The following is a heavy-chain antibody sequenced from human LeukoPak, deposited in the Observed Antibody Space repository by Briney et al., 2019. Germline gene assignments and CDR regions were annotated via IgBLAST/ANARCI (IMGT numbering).Heavy chain of an antibody. D-gene: IGHD3-9*01. J-gene: IGHJ4*02. V-gene: IGHV4-34*01. CDR2: IYHSGST. Sequence: SETLSLTCAVYGGSFSGYYWSWIRQPPGKGLEWIGEIYHSGSTNYNPSLKSRVTISVDKSKNQFSLKLSSVTAADTAVYYCARQRRRYFDWLPFDYWGQGTLVTVSS. CDR3: ARQRRRYFDWLPFDY. CDR1: GGSFSGYY.